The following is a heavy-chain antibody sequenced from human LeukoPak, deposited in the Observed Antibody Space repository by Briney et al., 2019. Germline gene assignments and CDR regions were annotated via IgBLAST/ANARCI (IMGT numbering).Heavy chain of an antibody. CDR1: GGSVGSGGYY. D-gene: IGHD6-13*01. V-gene: IGHV4-61*08. CDR2: IYYSGST. Sequence: SETLSLTCTVSGGSVGSGGYYWSWIRQPPGKGLEWIGYIYYSGSTNYNPSLKSRVTISVDTSKNQFSLKLRSVTAADTAMYYCARIGYSSSCFDYWGQGTLVTVSS. CDR3: ARIGYSSSCFDY. J-gene: IGHJ4*02.